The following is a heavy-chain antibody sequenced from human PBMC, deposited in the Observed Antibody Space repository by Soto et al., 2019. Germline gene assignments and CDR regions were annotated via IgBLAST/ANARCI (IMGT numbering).Heavy chain of an antibody. CDR2: FDPEDGET. J-gene: IGHJ4*02. Sequence: ASVKVSCKVSGYTLTELSMHWVRQAPGKGLEWMGGFDPEDGETIYAQKFQGRVTMTEDTSTDTAYMELSSLRSEDTAVYYCATHRRITIFGVVTNHYFDDWGQGTLVTVSS. D-gene: IGHD3-3*01. V-gene: IGHV1-24*01. CDR3: ATHRRITIFGVVTNHYFDD. CDR1: GYTLTELS.